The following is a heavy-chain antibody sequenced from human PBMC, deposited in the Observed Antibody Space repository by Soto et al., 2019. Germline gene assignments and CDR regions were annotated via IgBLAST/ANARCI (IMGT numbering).Heavy chain of an antibody. D-gene: IGHD4-4*01. CDR3: AREAEAAIELQLYNYYGMDV. Sequence: VASVKVSCKASGYTFSTYALHWVRQAPGQRLEWMGWINAGNGYTKYSQQFQGRVTITRDTSASTVYMELSSLRSEDTAVYYCAREAEAAIELQLYNYYGMDVWGQGTTVTVSS. V-gene: IGHV1-3*01. CDR1: GYTFSTYA. J-gene: IGHJ6*02. CDR2: INAGNGYT.